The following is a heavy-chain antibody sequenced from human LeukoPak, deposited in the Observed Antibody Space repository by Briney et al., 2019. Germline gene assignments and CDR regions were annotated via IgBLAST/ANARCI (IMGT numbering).Heavy chain of an antibody. CDR3: ARGGSYYEWDY. J-gene: IGHJ4*02. CDR2: IYSGGNT. D-gene: IGHD1-26*01. V-gene: IGHV3-66*01. Sequence: GGSLRLSCAASGFTVSSNYMSWVRQAPGKGLEWVSVIYSGGNTYYADSVKGRFTISRDNSKNTLYLQMNSLRAEDTAVYYCARGGSYYEWDYWGQGTLVTVSS. CDR1: GFTVSSNY.